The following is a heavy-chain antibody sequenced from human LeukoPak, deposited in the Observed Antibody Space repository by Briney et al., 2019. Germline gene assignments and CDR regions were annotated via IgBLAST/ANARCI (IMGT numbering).Heavy chain of an antibody. V-gene: IGHV3-30*18. CDR2: ISYDGSNK. D-gene: IGHD3-10*01. CDR1: GFTFSSYA. Sequence: PGGSLRLSCAASGFTFSSYAMSWVRQAPGKGLEWVAVISYDGSNKYYADSVKGRFTISRDNSKNTLYLQMNSLRAEDTAVYYCAKDFRFGETQVGWGQGTLVTVSS. J-gene: IGHJ4*02. CDR3: AKDFRFGETQVG.